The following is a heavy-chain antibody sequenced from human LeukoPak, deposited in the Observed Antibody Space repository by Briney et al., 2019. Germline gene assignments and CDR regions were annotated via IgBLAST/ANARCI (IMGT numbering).Heavy chain of an antibody. V-gene: IGHV4-59*01. Sequence: PSETLSLTCTVSGGSLSSYYWSWIRQPPGKGLEWIGYIYYSGSTNYNPSLKSRVTISADTSKNQFSLKLSSVTAADTAVYYCARAEVAAAVSDYWGQGTLVTVSS. CDR3: ARAEVAAAVSDY. D-gene: IGHD6-13*01. J-gene: IGHJ4*02. CDR1: GGSLSSYY. CDR2: IYYSGST.